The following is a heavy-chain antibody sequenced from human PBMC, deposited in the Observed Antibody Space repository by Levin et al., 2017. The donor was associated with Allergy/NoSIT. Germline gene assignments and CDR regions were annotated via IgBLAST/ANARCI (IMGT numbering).Heavy chain of an antibody. CDR3: ATGPRSEGA. Sequence: GGSLRLSCAASGFTVTTTYMTWVRQAPGKGLEWISLIYSSGSTFYADSVKGRFTISRDDSKNTVSLQMNNLRAEDTAVYYCATGPRSEGAWGQGTMVTVSS. CDR2: IYSSGST. V-gene: IGHV3-66*01. CDR1: GFTVTTTY. J-gene: IGHJ3*01.